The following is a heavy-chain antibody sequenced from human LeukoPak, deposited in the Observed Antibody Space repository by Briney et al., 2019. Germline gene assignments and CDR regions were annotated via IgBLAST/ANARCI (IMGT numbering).Heavy chain of an antibody. V-gene: IGHV4-59*06. Sequence: SETLSLTCTVSGGSISSYYWSWIRQPPGKGLEWIGYIYYSGSTYYNPSLKSRVTISVDTSKNQFSLKLSSVTAADTAVYYCATGSGRYFDYWGQGTLVTVSS. CDR1: GGSISSYY. J-gene: IGHJ4*02. CDR2: IYYSGST. D-gene: IGHD3-3*01. CDR3: ATGSGRYFDY.